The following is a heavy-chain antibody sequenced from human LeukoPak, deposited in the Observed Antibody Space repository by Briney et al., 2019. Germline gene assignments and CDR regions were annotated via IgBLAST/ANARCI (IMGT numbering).Heavy chain of an antibody. CDR1: GGSISNNIYY. CDR3: GRTTVAGTRKVDY. J-gene: IGHJ4*02. V-gene: IGHV4-39*01. Sequence: SETLSLTCTVSGGSISNNIYYWGWIRQPPGKGLEWIGSIYYSRSTYYNPSLKSRVTISVYTTKNQFSLKLSSVTAADTGVYYCGRTTVAGTRKVDYWGQGTLVTVSS. D-gene: IGHD6-19*01. CDR2: IYYSRST.